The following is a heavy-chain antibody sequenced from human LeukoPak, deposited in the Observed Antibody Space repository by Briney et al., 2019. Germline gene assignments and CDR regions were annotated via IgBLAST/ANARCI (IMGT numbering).Heavy chain of an antibody. D-gene: IGHD2-8*01. CDR3: GRGGNGIDI. Sequence: GGSLRLSCTASGFAFDEHGVSWVRQVPGKGLEWVSRINSDESNTNSYADSVKGRFTISRDNAKNTLYLQMNSLRAEDTAVYFCGRGGNGIDIWGQGTTVIVSS. CDR2: INSDESNT. CDR1: GFAFDEHG. V-gene: IGHV3-74*01. J-gene: IGHJ3*02.